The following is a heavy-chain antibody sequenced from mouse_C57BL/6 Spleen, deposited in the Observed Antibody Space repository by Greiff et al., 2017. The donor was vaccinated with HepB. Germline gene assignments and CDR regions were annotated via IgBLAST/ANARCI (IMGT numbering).Heavy chain of an antibody. CDR3: ARPLTGGGCAY. V-gene: IGHV1-50*01. CDR2: IDPSDSYT. J-gene: IGHJ3*01. D-gene: IGHD4-1*01. Sequence: QVQLQQPGAELVKPGASVKLSCKASGYTFPSYWMQWVKQRPGQGLEWIGEIDPSDSYTNYNQKFKGKATLTVDTSSSTAYMQLSSLTSEDSAVYDCARPLTGGGCAYGGQGTRVTVSA. CDR1: GYTFPSYW.